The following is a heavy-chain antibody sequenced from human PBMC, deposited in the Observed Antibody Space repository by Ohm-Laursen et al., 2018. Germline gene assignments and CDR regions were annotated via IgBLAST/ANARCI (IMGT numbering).Heavy chain of an antibody. Sequence: ASVKVSCKASGYTFTSYYMHWVRQAPGQGLEWMGIINPSGGSTSYAQKFQGRVTMTRDTSTSTVYMELSSLRSEDTAVYYCARDWVGPNLGNSSGAHSDYWGQGTLVTVSS. V-gene: IGHV1-46*01. CDR2: INPSGGST. CDR3: ARDWVGPNLGNSSGAHSDY. CDR1: GYTFTSYY. D-gene: IGHD3-22*01. J-gene: IGHJ4*02.